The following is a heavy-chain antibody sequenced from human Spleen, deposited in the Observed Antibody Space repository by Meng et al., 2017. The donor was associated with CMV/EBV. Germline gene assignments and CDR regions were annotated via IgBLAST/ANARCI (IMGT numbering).Heavy chain of an antibody. CDR3: ARDQREGFDP. J-gene: IGHJ5*02. CDR1: GYTFTALY. D-gene: IGHD1-26*01. Sequence: ASVKVSCKASGYTFTALYMHWVRQAPGQGLEWMGWINPNSGSTKYAQKFQGRVTMTRDTSISTAYMELRRLRSDDTAVYYCARDQREGFDPWGQGTLVTVSS. V-gene: IGHV1-2*02. CDR2: INPNSGST.